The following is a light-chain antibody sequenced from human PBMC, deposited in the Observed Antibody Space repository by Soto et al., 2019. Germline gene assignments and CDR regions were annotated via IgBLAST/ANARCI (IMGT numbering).Light chain of an antibody. V-gene: IGLV2-14*01. CDR1: SSDVGLYDY. J-gene: IGLJ1*01. CDR3: GSYTSTIPPYV. Sequence: ALTQPASVSGSPGQSITISCTGTSSDVGLYDYVSWYQHLPGKAPKLIIYEVTHRPSGVSTRFSGSKSGNTASLTISGLQADDEADYYCGSYTSTIPPYVFGTGTKLTVL. CDR2: EVT.